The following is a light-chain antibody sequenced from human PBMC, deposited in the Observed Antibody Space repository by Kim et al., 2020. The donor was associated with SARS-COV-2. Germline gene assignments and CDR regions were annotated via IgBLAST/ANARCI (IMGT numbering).Light chain of an antibody. CDR1: QGISST. CDR2: DAS. J-gene: IGKJ4*01. CDR3: QQYNNCPQLT. V-gene: IGKV1D-13*01. Sequence: AIQLTQSPSSLSASVGDRVTITCRASQGISSTLAWYQQKPGKAPKLLIYDASSLESGVPSRFSGSGSGTDFTLTISSLQPEDFATYYCQQYNNCPQLTFGGGTKVDIK.